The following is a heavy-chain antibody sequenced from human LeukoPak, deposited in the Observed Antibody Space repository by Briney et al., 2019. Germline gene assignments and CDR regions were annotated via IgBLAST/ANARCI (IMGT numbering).Heavy chain of an antibody. CDR3: ARWGAARLGYYYYYMDV. J-gene: IGHJ6*03. CDR1: GGTFSSYA. D-gene: IGHD6-6*01. V-gene: IGHV1-69*05. CDR2: IIPIFGTA. Sequence: GASVKVSCKASGGTFSSYAISWVRQAPGQGLEWMGGIIPIFGTANYAQKFQGRVTITTDESTSTAYMELSSLRSEDTAVYYCARWGAARLGYYYYYMDVWGKGTTVTVSS.